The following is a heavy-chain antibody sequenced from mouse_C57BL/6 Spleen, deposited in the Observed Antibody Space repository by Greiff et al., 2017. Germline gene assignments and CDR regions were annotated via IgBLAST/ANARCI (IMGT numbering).Heavy chain of an antibody. D-gene: IGHD1-1*01. CDR1: GYAFSSYW. CDR2: IYPGDGDT. V-gene: IGHV1-80*01. Sequence: QVHVKQSGAELVKPGASVKISCKASGYAFSSYWMNWVKQRPGKGLEWIGQIYPGDGDTNYNGKFKGKATLTADKSSSTAYMQLSSLTSEYSAVYFCAHGSSQHWYFDVWGTGTTVTVSS. CDR3: AHGSSQHWYFDV. J-gene: IGHJ1*03.